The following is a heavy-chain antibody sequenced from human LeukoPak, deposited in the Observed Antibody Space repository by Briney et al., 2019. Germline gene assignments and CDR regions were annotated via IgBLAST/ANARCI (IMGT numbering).Heavy chain of an antibody. D-gene: IGHD3-22*01. V-gene: IGHV4-61*01. CDR3: ARNAVPYDSSGYYGD. CDR2: IYYSGST. J-gene: IGHJ4*02. CDR1: GGSVSSGSYY. Sequence: SETLSLTCTVSGGSVSSGSYYWSWIRQPPGKGLEWIGYIYYSGSTNYNPSLKSRVTISVDTSKNQFSLRLNSVTAADTAVYYCARNAVPYDSSGYYGDWGQGTLVTVSS.